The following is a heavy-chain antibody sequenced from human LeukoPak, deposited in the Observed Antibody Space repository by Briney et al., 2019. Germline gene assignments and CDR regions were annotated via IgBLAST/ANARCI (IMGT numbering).Heavy chain of an antibody. J-gene: IGHJ5*02. CDR1: GFTFSYYG. D-gene: IGHD3-22*01. Sequence: GGSLRLSCAASGFTFSYYGMHWVRQAPXKGXEWVAFXXHXXXNEDYXXSVXGRFTIXRXNPKNTLYLQMNSLRDEDTAVYYCAKDGSGSIDLWGRGTLVTVSS. CDR2: XXHXXXNE. CDR3: AKDGSGSIDL. V-gene: IGHV3-30*02.